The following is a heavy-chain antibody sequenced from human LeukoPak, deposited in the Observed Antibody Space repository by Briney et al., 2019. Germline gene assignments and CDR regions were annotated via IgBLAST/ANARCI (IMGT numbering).Heavy chain of an antibody. CDR2: IYTSGST. V-gene: IGHV4-4*08. CDR1: GGSINTYY. Sequence: SETLSLTCTVSGGSINTYYWSWIRQPPGKGLEWIGRIYTSGSTNYNPSLKSRVTISVDTSKNQFSLKLSSVTAADTAVYYCARDLDYDFWSGYSYWFDPWGQGTLVTVSS. CDR3: ARDLDYDFWSGYSYWFDP. J-gene: IGHJ5*02. D-gene: IGHD3-3*01.